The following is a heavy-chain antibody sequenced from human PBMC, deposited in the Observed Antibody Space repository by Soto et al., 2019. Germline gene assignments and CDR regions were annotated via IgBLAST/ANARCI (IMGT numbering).Heavy chain of an antibody. Sequence: ETLSLTCAVSGGSISTDNWWSWVRQPPGKGLEWIGEMYHSGDSNFNPSLKSRVTISVDKSKNQFSMQMASVTAADTALYYCTRASASSMLRGVVINWGRGTQVTVSS. V-gene: IGHV4-4*02. CDR2: MYHSGDS. J-gene: IGHJ4*02. D-gene: IGHD3-10*01. CDR3: TRASASSMLRGVVIN. CDR1: GGSISTDNW.